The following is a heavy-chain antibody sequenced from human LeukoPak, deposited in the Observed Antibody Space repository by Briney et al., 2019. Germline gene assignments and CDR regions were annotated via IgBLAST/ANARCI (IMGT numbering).Heavy chain of an antibody. CDR2: MNPNSGNT. CDR3: ARWGSGSYFVYDY. CDR1: GYTFISYS. D-gene: IGHD1-26*01. V-gene: IGHV1-8*01. Sequence: ASVKVSCKASGYTFISYSMNWVRQAPGQGLEWMGWMNPNSGNTGYAQKFQGRVTITRNTSISTAYMELSSLRSEDTAVYYCARWGSGSYFVYDYWGQGTLVTVSS. J-gene: IGHJ4*02.